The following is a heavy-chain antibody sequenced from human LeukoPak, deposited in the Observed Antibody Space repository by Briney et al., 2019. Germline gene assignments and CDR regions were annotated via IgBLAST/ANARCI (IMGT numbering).Heavy chain of an antibody. CDR2: IIPIFGTA. Sequence: GALVKVSCKASGGTFSSYAISWVRQAPGQGLEWMGGIIPIFGTANYAQKFQGRVTITADESTSTAYMELSSLRSEDTAVYYCARGRRDGYNYDPWGQGTLVTVSS. CDR1: GGTFSSYA. J-gene: IGHJ5*02. CDR3: ARGRRDGYNYDP. V-gene: IGHV1-69*13. D-gene: IGHD5-24*01.